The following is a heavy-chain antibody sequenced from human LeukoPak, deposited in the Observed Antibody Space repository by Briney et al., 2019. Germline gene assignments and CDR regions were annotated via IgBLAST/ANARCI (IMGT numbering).Heavy chain of an antibody. CDR1: GFTFSNYW. J-gene: IGHJ4*02. CDR2: IDQYGRAK. V-gene: IGHV3-7*01. CDR3: ASHSSPTY. Sequence: PGGSLRLSCAASGFTFSNYWMSWVRQAPGKGLEWVASIDQYGRAKYYVDSVRGRFTFSRDNTKNSLHLQMNSLRAEDTAVYYCASHSSPTYWGQGTLVPVSS. D-gene: IGHD6-13*01.